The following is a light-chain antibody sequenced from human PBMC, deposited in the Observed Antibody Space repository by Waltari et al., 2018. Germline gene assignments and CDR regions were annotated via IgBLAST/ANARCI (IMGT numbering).Light chain of an antibody. J-gene: IGLJ2*01. CDR3: QSSDTSGTS. CDR1: ALPRQY. CDR2: KDK. V-gene: IGLV3-25*03. Sequence: SSELTQPPSVSVSPGQTARITCSADALPRQYAYWYQQKPGQAPVLLIDKDKERPSGIPGRFAGASSGTTVTLTSSGVQAEDEADYYCQSSDTSGTSFGGGTKLTVL.